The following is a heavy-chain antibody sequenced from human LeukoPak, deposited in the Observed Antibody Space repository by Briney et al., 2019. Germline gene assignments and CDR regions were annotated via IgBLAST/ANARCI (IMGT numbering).Heavy chain of an antibody. CDR1: GSTFSSYA. CDR3: ARSLHPYCSSTSCYYSLFDY. D-gene: IGHD2-2*01. Sequence: SVKVSCKASGSTFSSYAISWVRQAPGQGLEWMGGIIPIFGTANYAQKFQGRVTITADESTSTAYMELNSLRSEDTAVYYCARSLHPYCSSTSCYYSLFDYWGQGTLVTVSS. CDR2: IIPIFGTA. V-gene: IGHV1-69*13. J-gene: IGHJ4*02.